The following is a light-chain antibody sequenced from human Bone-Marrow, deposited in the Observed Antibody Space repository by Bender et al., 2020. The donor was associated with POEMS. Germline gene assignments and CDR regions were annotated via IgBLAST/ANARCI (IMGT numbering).Light chain of an antibody. CDR3: QSWDTGIRV. CDR2: VNSDGSH. Sequence: QLVLTQSPSASDSLGASVKVTCALSSGHSTYAIAWYQQQPEKGPRYLMIVNSDGSHNKGDGIPDRFSGSSSGAEGYLTISSLQSEDEADYYCQSWDTGIRVFGGETKVSVL. V-gene: IGLV4-69*01. CDR1: SGHSTYA. J-gene: IGLJ3*02.